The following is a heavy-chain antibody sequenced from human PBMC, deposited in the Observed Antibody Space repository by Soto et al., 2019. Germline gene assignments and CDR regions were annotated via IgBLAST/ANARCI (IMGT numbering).Heavy chain of an antibody. CDR2: IDWDDDK. V-gene: IGHV2-70*01. J-gene: IGHJ4*02. D-gene: IGHD6-19*01. CDR1: GFSLSTSGMC. Sequence: SGPTPVTPAQTVTMTCTFSGFSLSTSGMCVSWIRQPPGKALEWLALIDWDDDKYYSTSLKTRLTISKDTSKNQVVLTMTNMDSVDTGTYFCARIQPPWAGVLSFDYWGQGTLVTVSS. CDR3: ARIQPPWAGVLSFDY.